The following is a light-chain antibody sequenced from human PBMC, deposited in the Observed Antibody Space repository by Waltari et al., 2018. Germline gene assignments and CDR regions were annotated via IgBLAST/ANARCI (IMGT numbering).Light chain of an antibody. CDR3: MQGTHWPPS. V-gene: IGKV2-30*02. CDR2: RVS. CDR1: QSLVHRDGGTY. Sequence: DVVMTQSPLSLPVTLGQPVSISCRSRQSLVHRDGGTYLNWFHQRPGQYPRRLIYRVSNRDSGVPDRFSGSGSGSDFTLIISRVEAEDVGVYFCMQGTHWPPSFGGGTKVEIK. J-gene: IGKJ4*01.